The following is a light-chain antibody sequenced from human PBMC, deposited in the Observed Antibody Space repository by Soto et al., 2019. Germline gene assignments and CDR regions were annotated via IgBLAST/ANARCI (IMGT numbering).Light chain of an antibody. CDR2: GAS. Sequence: EIVLTQSPGTLSLSPGERAILSFRASQTISSTYLAWYQQKPGQAPRLLIYGASNRATGIPGRFSGSGSGTDFTLTISGLELEDFAVYYCQQCGNSPPWTFGQGTKVDIK. V-gene: IGKV3-20*01. J-gene: IGKJ1*01. CDR1: QTISSTY. CDR3: QQCGNSPPWT.